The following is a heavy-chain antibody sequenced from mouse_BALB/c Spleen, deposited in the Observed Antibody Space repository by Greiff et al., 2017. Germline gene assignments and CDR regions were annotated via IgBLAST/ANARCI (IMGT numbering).Heavy chain of an antibody. D-gene: IGHD1-1*01. V-gene: IGHV5-6-5*01. Sequence: EVMLVESGGGLVKPGGSLKLSCAASGFTFSSYAMSWVRQTPEKRLEWVASISSGGSTYYPDSVKGRFTISRDNARNILYLQMSSLRSEDTAMYYCARGYYGSEAYWGQGTLVTVSA. CDR2: ISSGGST. J-gene: IGHJ3*01. CDR3: ARGYYGSEAY. CDR1: GFTFSSYA.